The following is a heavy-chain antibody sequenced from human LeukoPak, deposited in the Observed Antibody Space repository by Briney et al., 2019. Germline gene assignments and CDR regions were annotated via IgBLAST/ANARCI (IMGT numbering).Heavy chain of an antibody. J-gene: IGHJ4*02. D-gene: IGHD2-21*02. CDR2: IYYSGST. CDR1: GGSISSSSYY. CDR3: ARHDLVVTATILDY. Sequence: SETLCHTCTVSGGSISSSSYYWDCIRQPPGKGLEWIGSIYYSGSTYYNPSLKSRVTISVDTSKNQFTLKLSSVTAADTAVYYCARHDLVVTATILDYWGQGTLVTVSS. V-gene: IGHV4-39*01.